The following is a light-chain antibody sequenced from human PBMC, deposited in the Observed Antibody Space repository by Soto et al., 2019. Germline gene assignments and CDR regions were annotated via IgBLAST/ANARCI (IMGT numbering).Light chain of an antibody. J-gene: IGLJ1*01. CDR1: SSDVGGYNY. V-gene: IGLV2-11*01. CDR2: DVN. CDR3: SSYAGNSFV. Sequence: QSALAQPRSVSGSPGQSVSISCTGTSSDVGGYNYVSWYRQHPGKAPKLLLYDVNKASSGVPDRFSGSKSGNTASLTISGLRADDEADYYCSSYAGNSFVFGTGTKLTVL.